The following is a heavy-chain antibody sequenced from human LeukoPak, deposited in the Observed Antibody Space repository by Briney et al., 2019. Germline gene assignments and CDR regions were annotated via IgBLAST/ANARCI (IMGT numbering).Heavy chain of an antibody. Sequence: GASVKVSCKASGYTFTSYGISWVRQAPGQGLEWMGGIIPIFGTANYAQKFQGRVTITADKSTSTAYMELSSLRSEDTAVYYCARGGATVTRRSYYFDYWGQGTLVTVSS. CDR1: GYTFTSYG. J-gene: IGHJ4*02. D-gene: IGHD4-17*01. V-gene: IGHV1-69*06. CDR2: IIPIFGTA. CDR3: ARGGATVTRRSYYFDY.